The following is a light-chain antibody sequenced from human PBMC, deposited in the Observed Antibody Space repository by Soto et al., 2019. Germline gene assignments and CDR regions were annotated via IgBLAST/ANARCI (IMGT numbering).Light chain of an antibody. CDR3: QQYNSNAPWT. Sequence: DIPMTQSPSTLSVSVGDRVTITCRASQSISAYLAWYQQKPGRTPNLVIYDASRLYSGVPSRFRGSGSGTEFTLTISSLQPDDFATYYCQQYNSNAPWTFGQGTKVENK. V-gene: IGKV1-5*01. CDR2: DAS. CDR1: QSISAY. J-gene: IGKJ1*01.